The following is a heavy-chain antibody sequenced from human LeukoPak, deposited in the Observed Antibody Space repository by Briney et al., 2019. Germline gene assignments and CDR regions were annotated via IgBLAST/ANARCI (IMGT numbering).Heavy chain of an antibody. D-gene: IGHD3-3*01. Sequence: SETLSLTCTVSGGSISSYYWSWIRQPAGKGLEWIGRIYTSGSTNYNPSLKSRVTMSVETSKNQFSLKLSSVPAADTAVYYCARDRPYDFWSGYYTVFDYWGQGTLVTVSS. CDR3: ARDRPYDFWSGYYTVFDY. CDR1: GGSISSYY. CDR2: IYTSGST. J-gene: IGHJ4*02. V-gene: IGHV4-4*07.